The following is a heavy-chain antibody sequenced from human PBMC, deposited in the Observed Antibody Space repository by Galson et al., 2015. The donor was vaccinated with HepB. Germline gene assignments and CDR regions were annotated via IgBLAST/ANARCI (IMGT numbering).Heavy chain of an antibody. Sequence: SLRLSCAASGFTVSANYMNWVRQAPGKGLEWVSIIYSGGSAYYADSVKGRFTVSRDNSKNTLYLQMNSLRVEDTAVYYCARDSGSYNYFDCWGQGTLVTVSS. V-gene: IGHV3-66*01. CDR1: GFTVSANY. J-gene: IGHJ4*02. D-gene: IGHD1-26*01. CDR2: IYSGGSA. CDR3: ARDSGSYNYFDC.